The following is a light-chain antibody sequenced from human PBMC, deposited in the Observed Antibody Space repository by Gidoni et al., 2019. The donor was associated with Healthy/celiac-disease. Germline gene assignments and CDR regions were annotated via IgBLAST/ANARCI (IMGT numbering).Light chain of an antibody. CDR3: QQRSNWPLGT. Sequence: EIVLTQSPATLSLSPGERATLSCRASQSVSSYLAWYQQKPGQAPRLLIYDASNRATGIPARFSGSGSGTDFTLTISSLEPEDCAVYYCQQRSNWPLGTFGPGTKVDIK. V-gene: IGKV3-11*01. CDR1: QSVSSY. CDR2: DAS. J-gene: IGKJ3*01.